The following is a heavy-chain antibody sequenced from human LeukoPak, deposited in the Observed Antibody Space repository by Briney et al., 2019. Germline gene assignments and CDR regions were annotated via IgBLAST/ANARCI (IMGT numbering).Heavy chain of an antibody. CDR2: INAGNGNT. CDR1: GYTFTSYA. CDR3: ARSRGYSYGPFDP. J-gene: IGHJ5*02. Sequence: GESLKISCKASGYTFTSYAMHWVRQAPGQRLEWMGWINAGNGNTKYSQEFQGRVTITRDTSASTAYMELSSLRSEDMAVYYCARSRGYSYGPFDPWGQGTLVTVSS. V-gene: IGHV1-3*03. D-gene: IGHD5-18*01.